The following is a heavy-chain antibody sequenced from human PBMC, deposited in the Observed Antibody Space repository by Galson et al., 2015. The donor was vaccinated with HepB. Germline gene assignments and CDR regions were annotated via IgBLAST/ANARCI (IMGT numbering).Heavy chain of an antibody. CDR3: ARVCSSGSCSPSYFYYYMDV. D-gene: IGHD2-15*01. V-gene: IGHV1-2*02. CDR1: GYTVTAYY. J-gene: IGHJ6*03. Sequence: SVKVSCKASGYTVTAYYIHWVRQAPGQGLEWMGWINANGGGTNYAQKFQGRVTMTRDTSISTAYMELTSLRSDDTAVYYCARVCSSGSCSPSYFYYYMDVWGKGTTVIVSS. CDR2: INANGGGT.